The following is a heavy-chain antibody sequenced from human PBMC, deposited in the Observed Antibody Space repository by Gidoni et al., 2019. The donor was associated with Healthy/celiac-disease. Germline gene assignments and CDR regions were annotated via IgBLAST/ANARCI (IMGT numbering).Heavy chain of an antibody. J-gene: IGHJ6*02. D-gene: IGHD3-10*01. CDR3: ARDGWFGESLYGMDV. CDR1: GGSFSGYY. CDR2: INHSGST. Sequence: QVQLQQWGAGLLKPSETLSLTCAVYGGSFSGYYWSWIRQPPGKGLEWIGEINHSGSTNYNPSLKSRVTISVDTSKNQFSLKLSSVTAADTAVYYCARDGWFGESLYGMDVWGQGTTVTVSS. V-gene: IGHV4-34*01.